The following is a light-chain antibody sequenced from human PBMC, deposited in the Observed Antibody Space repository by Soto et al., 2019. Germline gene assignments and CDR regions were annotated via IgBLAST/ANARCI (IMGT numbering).Light chain of an antibody. V-gene: IGKV1-12*01. J-gene: IGKJ5*01. CDR3: QQATIYPLT. CDR2: TTS. CDR1: QGASGY. Sequence: DIQLTQSPSSVSASVGDIVTSTCRSSQGASGYLAWYQQKPGTAPKLLIYTTSTLQIGVPSRFSGSRSGADFKLTINSLQPDDFATYYFQQATIYPLTFGQGTRLAIK.